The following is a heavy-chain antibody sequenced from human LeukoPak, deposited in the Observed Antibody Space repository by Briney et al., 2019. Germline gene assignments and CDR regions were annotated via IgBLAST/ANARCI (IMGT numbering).Heavy chain of an antibody. CDR1: GRSISSGYY. V-gene: IGHV4-38-2*02. J-gene: IGHJ5*02. D-gene: IGHD2/OR15-2a*01. CDR2: VYHTGTT. Sequence: SETLSLTCTVSGRSISSGYYWGWIRQPPGKGLEWIAAVYHTGTTYHNPSLKSRVTMSVDTSMNQFSLKLSSVTAADTAVYYCARVLLINSPPQGGDHWGQGILVTVSS. CDR3: ARVLLINSPPQGGDH.